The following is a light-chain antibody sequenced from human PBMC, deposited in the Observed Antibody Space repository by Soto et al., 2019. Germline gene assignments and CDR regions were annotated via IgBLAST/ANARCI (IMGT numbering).Light chain of an antibody. J-gene: IGKJ5*01. CDR1: QSVSNN. CDR2: YAS. V-gene: IGKV3-15*01. CDR3: QQYNDWPPIT. Sequence: EIMMTQSPATLSVSPGERVTLSCRASQSVSNNLAWYQQKPGQAPRLLIYYASTRATGIPPRFSGSGSGTEFTLTISSQQSEDFALYYCQQYNDWPPITFGQGTRLEIK.